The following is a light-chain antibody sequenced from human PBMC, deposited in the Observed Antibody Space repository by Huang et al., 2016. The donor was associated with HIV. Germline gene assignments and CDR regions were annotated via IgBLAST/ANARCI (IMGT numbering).Light chain of an antibody. CDR1: QRLVHSNGYNY. Sequence: EIVMTQSPLSLPVSPGEPASISCRSSQRLVHSNGYNYLDWYLQRPGQSPQVLIYLSSYRASGVPGRFSGSGSGTNFTLKISRVETEDIGTYYCMQALQTPTFGQGTTLEI. V-gene: IGKV2-28*01. J-gene: IGKJ2*01. CDR2: LSS. CDR3: MQALQTPT.